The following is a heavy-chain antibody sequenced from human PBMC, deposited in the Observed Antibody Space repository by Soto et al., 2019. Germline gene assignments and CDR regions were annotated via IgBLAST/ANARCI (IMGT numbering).Heavy chain of an antibody. CDR1: LFSLSTRGVG. D-gene: IGHD6-6*01. Sequence: SGPTRVNPTQTLTLPCTFSLFSLSTRGVGVGWIRQPPGKALEWLALIYWDDDKRDSPFLKSRLTITKDTSKNQVVLTMTNMDPVDTATYYCAHSTYSSSSYYFDYCGQGTLVTVSS. V-gene: IGHV2-5*02. J-gene: IGHJ4*02. CDR3: AHSTYSSSSYYFDY. CDR2: IYWDDDK.